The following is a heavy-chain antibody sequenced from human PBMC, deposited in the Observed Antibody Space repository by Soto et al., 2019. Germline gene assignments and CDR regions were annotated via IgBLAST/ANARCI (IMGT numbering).Heavy chain of an antibody. CDR3: ARANVLLWFGELLSTPADY. D-gene: IGHD3-10*01. CDR2: INAGNGNT. CDR1: GYTFTSYA. Sequence: QVQLVQSGAEVKKPGASVKVSCKASGYTFTSYAMHWVRQAPGQRFEWMGWINAGNGNTKYSQKFQGRVTITRDTSASTAYMELSSLRSEDTAVYYCARANVLLWFGELLSTPADYWGQGTLVTVSS. V-gene: IGHV1-3*01. J-gene: IGHJ4*02.